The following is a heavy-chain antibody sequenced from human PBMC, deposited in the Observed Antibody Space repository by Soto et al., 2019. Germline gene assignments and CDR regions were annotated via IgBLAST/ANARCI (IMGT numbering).Heavy chain of an antibody. CDR1: GGSISSSSYY. CDR2: IYYSGST. Sequence: SETLSLTCTVSGGSISSSSYYWGWIRQPPGKGLEWIGSIYYSGSTYYNPSLKSRVTISVDTSKNQFSLKLSSVTAADTVVYYCARVPNHQIVVVPAAMYYFDYWGQGTLVTVSS. CDR3: ARVPNHQIVVVPAAMYYFDY. D-gene: IGHD2-2*01. J-gene: IGHJ4*02. V-gene: IGHV4-39*07.